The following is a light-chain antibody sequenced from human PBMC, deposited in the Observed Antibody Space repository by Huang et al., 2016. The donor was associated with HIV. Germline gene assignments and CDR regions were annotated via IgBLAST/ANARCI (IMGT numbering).Light chain of an antibody. V-gene: IGKV3-15*01. CDR2: GAS. Sequence: EIVMTQSPGTLSVSPRERATLSCRASQSISSNLAWYQQKPGQSPRLLIDGASSRATGVPVRFSGSGSGTEFTLTISSLQFEDSAVYYCQQYNDWLSLTFGGGTKV. CDR3: QQYNDWLSLT. J-gene: IGKJ4*01. CDR1: QSISSN.